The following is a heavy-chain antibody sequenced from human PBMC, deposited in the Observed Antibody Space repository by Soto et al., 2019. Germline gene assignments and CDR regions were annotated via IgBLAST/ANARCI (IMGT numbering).Heavy chain of an antibody. J-gene: IGHJ4*02. D-gene: IGHD1-26*01. CDR2: IKQDGSEK. V-gene: IGHV3-7*01. Sequence: GESLKISCAASGFTFSSYWMSWVRQAPGKGLEWVANIKQDGSEKYYVDSVKGRFTISRDNAKNSLYLQMNSLRAEDTALYYCARVVYSGSYYFDYWGQGTLVTVSS. CDR3: ARVVYSGSYYFDY. CDR1: GFTFSSYW.